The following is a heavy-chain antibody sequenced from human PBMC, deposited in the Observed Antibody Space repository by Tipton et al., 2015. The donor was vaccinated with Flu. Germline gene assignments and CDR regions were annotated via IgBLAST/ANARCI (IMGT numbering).Heavy chain of an antibody. V-gene: IGHV3-48*03. J-gene: IGHJ6*02. CDR1: GFTFSSYE. CDR2: ISSSGSTI. D-gene: IGHD7-27*01. Sequence: SLRLSCAASGFTFSSYEMNWVRQAPGKGLEWVSYISSSGSTIYYADSVKGRFTISRDNAKNSLYLQMNSLRAEDTAVYYCARGANWGSEYYYYSGMDVWGQGTAVTVSS. CDR3: ARGANWGSEYYYYSGMDV.